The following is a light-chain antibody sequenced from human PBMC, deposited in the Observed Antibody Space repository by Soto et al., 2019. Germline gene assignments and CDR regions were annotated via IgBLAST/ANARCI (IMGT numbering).Light chain of an antibody. J-gene: IGKJ1*01. Sequence: DIQMTQSPSSVSASVGDRVTITCRASQGISSWLAWYQQKPGKAPKLLIYAASRLQSGVTSRFSGSGSGTDFTLTIRSLQRDDFSTYYCQPSNSFPRTFGQGTKVEIK. CDR1: QGISSW. CDR2: AAS. V-gene: IGKV1-12*01. CDR3: QPSNSFPRT.